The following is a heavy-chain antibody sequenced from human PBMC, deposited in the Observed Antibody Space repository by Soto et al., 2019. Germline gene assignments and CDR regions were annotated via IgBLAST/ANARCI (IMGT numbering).Heavy chain of an antibody. V-gene: IGHV3-23*01. CDR1: GFTFSIFA. D-gene: IGHD6-19*01. J-gene: IGHJ4*02. CDR3: ATVGLGVSSGWSGFDY. Sequence: GASLRLSCAASGFTFSIFAMSCVRQAPGKGLEWVSSSGGGDHDRYYTDSVRGRFTISRDNSKNTVFLQMNSLRVEDTGIYYCATVGLGVSSGWSGFDYWGQGSLVTVSS. CDR2: SGGGDHDR.